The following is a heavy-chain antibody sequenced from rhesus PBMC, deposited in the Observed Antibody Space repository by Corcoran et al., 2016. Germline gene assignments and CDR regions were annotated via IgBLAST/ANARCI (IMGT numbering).Heavy chain of an antibody. CDR3: AKPNTGGTVTDGLDS. Sequence: EVQLVETGGGLVQPGGSLRLSCAASGFTFSSYGMSWVRQAPGKGLEWVSGISYTGGSTYYADSVKGRFTISRDNSKNTLSLQMNSLRAEDTAGYYCAKPNTGGTVTDGLDSWGQGVVVTVSS. CDR1: GFTFSSYG. V-gene: IGHV3S5*01. CDR2: ISYTGGST. J-gene: IGHJ6*01. D-gene: IGHD5-24*01.